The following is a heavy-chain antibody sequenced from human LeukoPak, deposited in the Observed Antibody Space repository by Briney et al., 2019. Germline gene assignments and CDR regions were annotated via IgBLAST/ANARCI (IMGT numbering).Heavy chain of an antibody. V-gene: IGHV1-2*02. D-gene: IGHD6-13*01. CDR3: ARERYSSSWDFTDY. J-gene: IGHJ4*02. Sequence: SSEKVSCKASGYTFTGYYMHWVRQAPRQGLKWMGWINPNSGGTNYAQKFQGRVTLTRDTSISTAYMELLRLRSADTAVYYCARERYSSSWDFTDYWGQGTLVTVSS. CDR2: INPNSGGT. CDR1: GYTFTGYY.